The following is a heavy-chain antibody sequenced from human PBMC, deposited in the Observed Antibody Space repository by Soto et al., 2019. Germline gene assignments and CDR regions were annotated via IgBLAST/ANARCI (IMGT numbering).Heavy chain of an antibody. V-gene: IGHV5-10-1*01. CDR1: GYSFTSYW. J-gene: IGHJ6*02. D-gene: IGHD5-12*01. CDR2: IDPSDSYT. CDR3: ARHISATITYYYGMDV. Sequence: PGEPLKISCKGSGYSFTSYWISWVRQMPGKGLEWMGRIDPSDSYTNYSPSFQGHVTISADKSISTAYLQWSSLKASDTAMYYCARHISATITYYYGMDVWGQGTTVTVSS.